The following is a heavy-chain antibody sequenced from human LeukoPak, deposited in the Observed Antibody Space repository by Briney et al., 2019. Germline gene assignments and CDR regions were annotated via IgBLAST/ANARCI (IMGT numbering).Heavy chain of an antibody. CDR1: GGSVSRSNW. CDR2: IKRIIDGGTT. D-gene: IGHD4-17*01. CDR3: AAQGGSGDLRY. J-gene: IGHJ4*02. V-gene: IGHV3-15*07. Sequence: GTLSLTCAVSGGSVSRSNWWNWVRQAPGKGLEWVGRIKRIIDGGTTDYAAPVKGRFTVSRDDSINTLYLQMSSLKTEDTAVYYCAAQGGSGDLRYWGQGTLVTVSS.